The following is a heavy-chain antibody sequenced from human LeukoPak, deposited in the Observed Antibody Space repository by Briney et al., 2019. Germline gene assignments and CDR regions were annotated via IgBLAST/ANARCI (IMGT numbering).Heavy chain of an antibody. J-gene: IGHJ5*02. CDR2: INHSGST. CDR1: GGSFSGYY. CDR3: ARGRVLWFGEQKVWFDP. Sequence: SGTLSLTCAVYGGSFSGYYWSWIRQPPGKGLEWIGEINHSGSTNYNPSLKSRVTISVDTSKNQFSLKLSSVTAADTAVYYCARGRVLWFGEQKVWFDPWGQGTLVTVSS. D-gene: IGHD3-10*01. V-gene: IGHV4-34*01.